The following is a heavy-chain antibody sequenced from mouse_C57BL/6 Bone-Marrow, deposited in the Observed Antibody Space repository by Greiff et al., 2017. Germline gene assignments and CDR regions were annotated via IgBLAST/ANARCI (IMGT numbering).Heavy chain of an antibody. CDR1: GFTFSDYR. V-gene: IGHV5-17*01. CDR3: ARRELCFDARDY. J-gene: IGHJ4*01. Sequence: EVQLVESGGGLVKPGGSLKLSCAASGFTFSDYRMHWVRQAPEKGLEWVAYISSGSSSIYYADTVKGRFTISRDNAKNTLCLQMTSLRSEDTAMYYCARRELCFDARDYWGQGTSVTVSS. CDR2: ISSGSSSI.